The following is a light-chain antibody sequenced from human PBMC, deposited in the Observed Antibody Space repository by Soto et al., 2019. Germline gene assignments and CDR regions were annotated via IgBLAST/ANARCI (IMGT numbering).Light chain of an antibody. V-gene: IGKV3-20*01. J-gene: IGKJ1*01. Sequence: IVLTQTPGTLSLSPGERAALSCRASQSVSRSYLAWYQQRPGQAPRLLIYGTSNRATGIPDTFSGSGSGTDFTLTISRLEPEDFAVYYCQQYVSSPWTFGQGTRVEIK. CDR3: QQYVSSPWT. CDR1: QSVSRSY. CDR2: GTS.